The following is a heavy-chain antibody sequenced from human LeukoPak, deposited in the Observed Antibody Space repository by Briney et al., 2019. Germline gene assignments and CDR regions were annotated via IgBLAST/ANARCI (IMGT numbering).Heavy chain of an antibody. J-gene: IGHJ1*01. V-gene: IGHV7-4-1*02. CDR3: ARDRDYYYDSSGFLFQH. D-gene: IGHD3-22*01. CDR1: GYTFTSYG. Sequence: ASVKVSCKASGYTFTSYGISRVRQAPGQGLEWMGWINTNTGNPTYAQGFTGRFVFSLDTSVSTAYLQISSLKAEDTAVYYCARDRDYYYDSSGFLFQHWGQGTLVTVSS. CDR2: INTNTGNP.